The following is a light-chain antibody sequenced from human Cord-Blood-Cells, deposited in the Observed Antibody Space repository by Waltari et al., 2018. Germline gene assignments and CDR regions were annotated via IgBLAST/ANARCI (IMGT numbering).Light chain of an antibody. Sequence: DIHMSQSPSSLSASVGDRVTITCRASQGISNYLAWCQQKPGKVPKLLIYAASTLQSGVPSRFSGSGSWTDFTLTISSLKPEDVATYYCQKYNSAPYTFGQGTKLEIK. CDR3: QKYNSAPYT. J-gene: IGKJ2*01. CDR2: AAS. CDR1: QGISNY. V-gene: IGKV1-27*01.